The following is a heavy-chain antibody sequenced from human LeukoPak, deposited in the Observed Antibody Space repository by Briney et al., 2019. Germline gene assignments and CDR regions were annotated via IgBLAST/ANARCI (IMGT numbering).Heavy chain of an antibody. J-gene: IGHJ4*02. Sequence: GGSLRLSCAASGFTFRNYAIRWVRPAPGKGLEWVSAISFSGSDTYYAYSVKGRLTISRDNSKNTLYLQMNRLRADDTAVYYGAKGGSIGSYFVAFDYWGQGTLVTVSS. D-gene: IGHD1-26*01. CDR3: AKGGSIGSYFVAFDY. V-gene: IGHV3-23*01. CDR1: GFTFRNYA. CDR2: ISFSGSDT.